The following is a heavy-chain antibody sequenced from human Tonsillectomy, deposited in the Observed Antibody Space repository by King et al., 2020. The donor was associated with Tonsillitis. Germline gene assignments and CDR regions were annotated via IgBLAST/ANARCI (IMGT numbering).Heavy chain of an antibody. Sequence: VQLQESGPGLVKPSQTLSLTCIVSGGSISSESYYWSWIRQHPGKGLEWIGYISYTGSTYYSPSLKSRITMSVDTSKNPFSLNFSSVTAADTAIYYCASATCSSTTCYRPEYFQEWGQGALVTVSS. V-gene: IGHV4-31*03. CDR3: ASATCSSTTCYRPEYFQE. D-gene: IGHD2-2*01. CDR2: ISYTGST. J-gene: IGHJ1*01. CDR1: GGSISSESYY.